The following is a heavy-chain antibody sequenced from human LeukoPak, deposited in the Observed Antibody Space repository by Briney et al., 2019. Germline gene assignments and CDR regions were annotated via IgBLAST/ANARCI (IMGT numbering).Heavy chain of an antibody. CDR1: GFTFSDYY. V-gene: IGHV3-11*01. CDR2: ISSSGSTI. J-gene: IGHJ3*02. Sequence: WGSLRLSCTASGFTFSDYYMSWIRQAPAKGLEWVSYISSSGSTIYYEDSVKGRFTISRDNAKNSLYLQMNSLGAEDTAVYYCARTEWAPRRAFDIWGQGTMVTVSS. D-gene: IGHD1-26*01. CDR3: ARTEWAPRRAFDI.